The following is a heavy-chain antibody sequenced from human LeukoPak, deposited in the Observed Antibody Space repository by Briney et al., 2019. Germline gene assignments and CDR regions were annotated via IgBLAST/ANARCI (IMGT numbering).Heavy chain of an antibody. J-gene: IGHJ3*02. V-gene: IGHV3-53*01. D-gene: IGHD3-10*01. CDR3: AKGLNAYGSGSYSHLDAFDM. CDR1: GFTVSSNY. Sequence: GGSLRLSCAASGFTVSSNYMSWVRQAPREGLEWVSVIYSGGSTYYADSVKGRFTTSRDNSKNTLYLQMNSLRAEDTAVYYCAKGLNAYGSGSYSHLDAFDMWGQGTMVTVSS. CDR2: IYSGGST.